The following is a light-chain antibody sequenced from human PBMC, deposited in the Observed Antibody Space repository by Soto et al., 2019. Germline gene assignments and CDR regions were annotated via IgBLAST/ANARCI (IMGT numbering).Light chain of an antibody. CDR3: QTWGTGLWV. Sequence: QPVLTQSPSASASLGASVKLTCTLSSGHSNYAIAWHQQQPEKGPRYLMKLNSDGSHSKGDGIPDRFSGSSSGAERYLTISSLQSEDVADYYCQTWGTGLWVFGGGTKLTVL. V-gene: IGLV4-69*01. CDR2: LNSDGSH. J-gene: IGLJ3*02. CDR1: SGHSNYA.